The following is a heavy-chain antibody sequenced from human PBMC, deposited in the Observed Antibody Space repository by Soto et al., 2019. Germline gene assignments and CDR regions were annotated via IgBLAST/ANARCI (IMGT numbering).Heavy chain of an antibody. CDR2: IYYSGST. D-gene: IGHD6-13*01. J-gene: IGHJ4*02. CDR3: ARDPHRTGYSSS. Sequence: SETLSLTCTVSGGSISSGGYYWSWIRQHPGKGLEWIGYIYYSGSTYYNPSLKSRVTISVDTSKNQFSLKLSSVTAADTAVYYCARDPHRTGYSSSWGQGTLVTVSS. CDR1: GGSISSGGYY. V-gene: IGHV4-31*03.